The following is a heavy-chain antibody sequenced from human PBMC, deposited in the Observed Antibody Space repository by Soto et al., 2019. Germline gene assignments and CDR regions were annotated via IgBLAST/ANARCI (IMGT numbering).Heavy chain of an antibody. V-gene: IGHV3-23*01. D-gene: IGHD5-18*01. CDR3: AKWDGYGDH. CDR1: GFSFISYS. Sequence: EVQLLESGGDLVQPGGSLRLSCAASGFSFISYSFTWVRQAPGKGLVWVAGISIGGDKTWHADSVKGRFTISRDNSKHTVYLQMKSQRVDDAVFYYCAKWDGYGDHWGQGTLVTVSS. J-gene: IGHJ5*02. CDR2: ISIGGDKT.